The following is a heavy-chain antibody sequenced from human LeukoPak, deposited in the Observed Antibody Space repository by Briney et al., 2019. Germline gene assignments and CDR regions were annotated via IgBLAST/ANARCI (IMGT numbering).Heavy chain of an antibody. CDR3: ARRQTLTTVTTNLYYFDY. D-gene: IGHD4-11*01. J-gene: IGHJ4*02. Sequence: SETLSLTCAVSGYSISSSYYWGWIRQPPGKGLEWIGSIYHSGSTYYNPSLKSRVTISVDTSKNQFSLKLSSVTAADTAVYYCARRQTLTTVTTNLYYFDYWGQGTLVTVSS. CDR1: GYSISSSYY. V-gene: IGHV4-38-2*01. CDR2: IYHSGST.